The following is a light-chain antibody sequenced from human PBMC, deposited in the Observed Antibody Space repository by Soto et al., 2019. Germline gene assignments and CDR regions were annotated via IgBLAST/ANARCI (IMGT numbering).Light chain of an antibody. V-gene: IGKV3-11*01. CDR1: QSVINY. Sequence: ENVLTQSPGTLSLAPGERATLSCRASQSVINYFAWYQQKPGQAPRLLIYDASNRATGIPARLSGSGSGTDFTLPISRLEPEDFAFYYCQQLLNWITFGQGIQLE. CDR2: DAS. J-gene: IGKJ5*01. CDR3: QQLLNWIT.